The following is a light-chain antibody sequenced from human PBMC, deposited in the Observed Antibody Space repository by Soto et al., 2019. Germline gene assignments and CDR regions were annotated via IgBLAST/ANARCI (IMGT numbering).Light chain of an antibody. CDR1: QSISSW. Sequence: DIPMTQSPSTLSASVGDRVTITCRASQSISSWLAWYQQKPGKAPKLLIYDASSLESGVPSRFSGSGSGTEFTLTIRSLQPDDFATYYCQQYNSYLYTFGQGTKLEIK. CDR2: DAS. V-gene: IGKV1-5*01. CDR3: QQYNSYLYT. J-gene: IGKJ2*01.